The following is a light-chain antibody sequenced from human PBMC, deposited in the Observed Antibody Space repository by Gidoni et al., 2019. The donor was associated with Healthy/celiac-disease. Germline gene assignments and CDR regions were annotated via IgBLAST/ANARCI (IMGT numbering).Light chain of an antibody. Sequence: QAALTQPPSASGWPGQSVTISCTGTSRDGDDYQYVSWYQQHPGKAPKLMIYEASSRPSGVPDRFSGSKSGNTASLTVSGLQAEDEADYYCSSHAGSNNNLFFGGGTKLTVL. CDR3: SSHAGSNNNLF. J-gene: IGLJ2*01. V-gene: IGLV2-8*01. CDR1: SRDGDDYQY. CDR2: EAS.